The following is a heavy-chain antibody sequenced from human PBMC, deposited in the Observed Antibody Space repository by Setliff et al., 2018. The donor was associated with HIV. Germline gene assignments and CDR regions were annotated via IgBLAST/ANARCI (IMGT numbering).Heavy chain of an antibody. Sequence: PGGSLRLSCAASGFTFSDYYMSWIRQAPGKGLEWVSYISNSGGSIYYADSVRGRFTISRDNAKNSLYLQMNSLRAEDTAVYYCARDLVVVASLPWFDPWGQGTLVTVSS. D-gene: IGHD2-15*01. CDR1: GFTFSDYY. V-gene: IGHV3-11*01. J-gene: IGHJ5*02. CDR2: ISNSGGSI. CDR3: ARDLVVVASLPWFDP.